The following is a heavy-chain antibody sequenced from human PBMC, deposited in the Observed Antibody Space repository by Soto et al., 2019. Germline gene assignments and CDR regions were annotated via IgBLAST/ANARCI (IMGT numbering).Heavy chain of an antibody. J-gene: IGHJ4*02. D-gene: IGHD6-19*01. CDR2: MYYGGST. CDR1: GGSISSYY. V-gene: IGHV4-59*08. Sequence: QVQLQESGPGLVKPSETLSLTCTVSGGSISSYYWSWIRQPPGKGLEWIGYMYYGGSTNYNPSLKSRVTIPVDTSNNQFSLKLSSVTAADTAVYYCASSAVAQYYFDYWGQGTLVTVSS. CDR3: ASSAVAQYYFDY.